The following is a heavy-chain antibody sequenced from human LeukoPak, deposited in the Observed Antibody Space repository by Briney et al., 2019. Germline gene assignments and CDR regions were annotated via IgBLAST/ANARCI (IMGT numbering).Heavy chain of an antibody. V-gene: IGHV1-18*04. CDR1: GYTFTGYY. J-gene: IGHJ4*02. D-gene: IGHD2-21*02. CDR3: ARAEVVTAIPRLFDY. Sequence: ASVKVSCKASGYTFTGYYMHWVRQAPGQGLEWMGWISAYNGNTNYEQKLQGRVTMTTDTSTSTAYMELRSLRSDDTAVYYCARAEVVTAIPRLFDYWGQGTLVTVSS. CDR2: ISAYNGNT.